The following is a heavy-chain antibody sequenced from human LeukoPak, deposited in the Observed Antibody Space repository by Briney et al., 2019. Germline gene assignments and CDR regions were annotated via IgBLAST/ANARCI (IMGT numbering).Heavy chain of an antibody. CDR2: IYYSGST. J-gene: IGHJ4*02. CDR1: GGSISSSSYY. Sequence: PSETLSLTCTVSGGSISSSSYYWGWIRQPPGKGLEWIGSIYYSGSTYYNPSLKSRVTISVDTSKNQFSLKLSSVTAADTAVYYCARRRGVLRYFDWLLSTPFDYWGQGTLVTVSS. V-gene: IGHV4-39*07. D-gene: IGHD3-9*01. CDR3: ARRRGVLRYFDWLLSTPFDY.